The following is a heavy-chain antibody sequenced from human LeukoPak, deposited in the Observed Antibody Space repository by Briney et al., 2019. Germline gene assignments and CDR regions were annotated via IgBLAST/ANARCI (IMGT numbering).Heavy chain of an antibody. Sequence: PSETLSLTCTVSGCSISSGDYYWSWIRQPQGKGLEWIGYFYYSGSTYYNPSLESRVTISVDTSKHQISLKLSSVTAADTAVYYWARGYDFWSGYYPPAGWFDPWGQGTLVTVSS. V-gene: IGHV4-30-4*08. CDR1: GCSISSGDYY. J-gene: IGHJ5*02. CDR3: ARGYDFWSGYYPPAGWFDP. D-gene: IGHD3-3*01. CDR2: FYYSGST.